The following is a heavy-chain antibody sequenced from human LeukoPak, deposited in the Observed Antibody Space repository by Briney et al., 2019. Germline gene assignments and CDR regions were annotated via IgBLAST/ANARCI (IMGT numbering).Heavy chain of an antibody. V-gene: IGHV1-2*02. CDR3: ARELGAVFGSYYYYYMDV. CDR2: INPNSGGT. J-gene: IGHJ6*03. D-gene: IGHD3-10*02. Sequence: ASVKVSCKASGYTFTGHYMHWVRQAPGQGLEWMGWINPNSGGTNYAQKFQGRVTMTRDTSISTAYMELSRLRSDDTAVYYCARELGAVFGSYYYYYMDVWGKGTTVTVSS. CDR1: GYTFTGHY.